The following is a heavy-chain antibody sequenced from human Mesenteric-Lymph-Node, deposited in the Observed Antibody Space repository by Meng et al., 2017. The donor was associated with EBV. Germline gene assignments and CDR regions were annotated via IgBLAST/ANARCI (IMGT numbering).Heavy chain of an antibody. V-gene: IGHV4-34*02. CDR3: ARGAIFGIVITYFDY. Sequence: HVQLQRCGASLVEPSETLSLICEASGGSFSGYPWGWIRQPPGKGLKYIGEISQSGDTTYNPSLKSRVTISVDRSRNQFSLKMASVTAADTAVYYCARGAIFGIVITYFDYWSQGTLVTVSS. CDR1: GGSFSGYP. J-gene: IGHJ4*02. D-gene: IGHD3-3*02. CDR2: ISQSGDT.